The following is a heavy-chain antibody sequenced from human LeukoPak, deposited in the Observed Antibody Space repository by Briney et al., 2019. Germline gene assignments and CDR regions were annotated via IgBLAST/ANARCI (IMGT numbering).Heavy chain of an antibody. D-gene: IGHD3-10*01. CDR3: ARAGYYGSGSYIYYYGMDV. CDR1: GFTFSGYS. V-gene: IGHV3-21*01. J-gene: IGHJ6*02. CDR2: ISSSSSYI. Sequence: PGGSLRLSCAASGFTFSGYSMNWVRQAPGKGLEGVSSISSSSSYIYYADSVKGRFTISRDNAKNSLYLQMNSLRAEDTAVYYCARAGYYGSGSYIYYYGMDVWGQGTTVTVSS.